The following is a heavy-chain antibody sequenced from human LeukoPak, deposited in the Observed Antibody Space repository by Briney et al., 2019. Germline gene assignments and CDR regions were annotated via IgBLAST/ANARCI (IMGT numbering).Heavy chain of an antibody. CDR1: GYTFTGYY. V-gene: IGHV1-2*02. CDR3: ARATLAVASTLDAFDI. J-gene: IGHJ3*02. CDR2: IIPNSGDT. Sequence: GGSVKVSCKASGYTFTGYYMHWVRQAPGQGLEWMGWIIPNSGDTSHAQKFQGRVTMTGDTSINTAYMELSRLRSDDTAVYYCARATLAVASTLDAFDIWGQGTKVTVSS. D-gene: IGHD2-15*01.